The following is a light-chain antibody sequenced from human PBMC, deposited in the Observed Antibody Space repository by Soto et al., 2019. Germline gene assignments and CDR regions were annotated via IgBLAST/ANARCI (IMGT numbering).Light chain of an antibody. CDR1: QSVSSSY. CDR2: GTS. CDR3: QRYGSSLYT. J-gene: IGKJ2*01. Sequence: PGERATLSCRASQSVSSSYLAWYQQKPGQAPRLLIDGTSSRATGIPDKFSGSGSGTDFTLTINRLEPEDSAVYYCQRYGSSLYTFGQGTKLEIK. V-gene: IGKV3-20*01.